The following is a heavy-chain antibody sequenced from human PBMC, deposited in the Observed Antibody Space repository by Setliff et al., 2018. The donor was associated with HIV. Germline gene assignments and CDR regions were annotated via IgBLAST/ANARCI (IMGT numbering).Heavy chain of an antibody. CDR3: SRGTFGGVIAQYYFDY. J-gene: IGHJ4*02. Sequence: SETLSLTCSVSGDSVSDYYWSWIRQPPGKGLGWIGDISTFRGTNYSPSLQSRVTISMDTSKNQLSLNLSSATAADTAVYYCSRGTFGGVIAQYYFDYWGQGTLVTVSS. D-gene: IGHD3-16*02. CDR1: GDSVSDYY. V-gene: IGHV4-4*09. CDR2: ISTFRGT.